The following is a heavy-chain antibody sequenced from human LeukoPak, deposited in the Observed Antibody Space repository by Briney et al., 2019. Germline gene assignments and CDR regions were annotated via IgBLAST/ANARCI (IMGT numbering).Heavy chain of an antibody. CDR1: GGSISSYY. V-gene: IGHV4-59*08. Sequence: SETQSLSCTVSGGSISSYYWSWIRQPPGKGLEWIGYIYYSGSTNYNPSLKSRVTISADTSKNQFSLKLSSVTAADTAVYYCARTISPDYDFWSGYTYYFDYWGQGTLVTVSS. CDR2: IYYSGST. CDR3: ARTISPDYDFWSGYTYYFDY. D-gene: IGHD3-3*01. J-gene: IGHJ4*02.